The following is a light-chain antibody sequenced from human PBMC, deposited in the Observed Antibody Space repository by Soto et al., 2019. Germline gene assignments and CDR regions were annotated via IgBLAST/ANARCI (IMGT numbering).Light chain of an antibody. CDR2: GAS. V-gene: IGKV3-20*01. Sequence: EIVLTQSPGTLSLSPGERATLSCRASQTVSSNSLAWYHQKPGQAPRLLIYGASSRATGIPDRFSGSGSGTDFTLTISRLEPEDFAVYYCQLYGSSARAFGQGTKVEIK. CDR3: QLYGSSARA. J-gene: IGKJ1*01. CDR1: QTVSSNS.